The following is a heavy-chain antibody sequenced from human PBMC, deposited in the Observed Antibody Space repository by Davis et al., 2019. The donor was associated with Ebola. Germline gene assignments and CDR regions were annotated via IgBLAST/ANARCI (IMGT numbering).Heavy chain of an antibody. CDR2: IHDSGST. V-gene: IGHV4-59*12. D-gene: IGHD3-10*01. J-gene: IGHJ5*02. Sequence: MPSETLSLTCTVSGGSISGDYWSWIRQPPGKGLEWIGYIHDSGSTNYNPSLKSRVTISVDKSKNQFSLKLSSVTAADTAVYYCARDGSGTREFDPWGQGTLVTVSS. CDR1: GGSISGDY. CDR3: ARDGSGTREFDP.